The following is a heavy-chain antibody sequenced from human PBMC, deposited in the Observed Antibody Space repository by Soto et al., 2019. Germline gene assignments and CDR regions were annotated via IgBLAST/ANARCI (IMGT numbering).Heavy chain of an antibody. Sequence: EVQLVESGGGLVKPGGSLRLSCAASGFTFSSYSMNWVRQAPGKGLEWVSSISSSSSYIYYADSVKGRFTISRDNAKNSLYLQMNSLRAEDTAVYYCARDPAEGGTAMVTFMDVWGKGTTVTVSS. CDR2: ISSSSSYI. CDR1: GFTFSSYS. V-gene: IGHV3-21*01. D-gene: IGHD5-18*01. J-gene: IGHJ6*03. CDR3: ARDPAEGGTAMVTFMDV.